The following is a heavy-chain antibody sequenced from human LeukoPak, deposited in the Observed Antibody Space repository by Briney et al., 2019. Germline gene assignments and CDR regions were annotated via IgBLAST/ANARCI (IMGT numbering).Heavy chain of an antibody. D-gene: IGHD1-26*01. CDR1: GGSFSGYY. CDR2: IYTSGST. J-gene: IGHJ4*02. Sequence: PSETLSLTCAVYGGSFSGYYWSWIRQPAGKGLEWIGRIYTSGSTNYNPSLKSRVTMSVDTSKNQFSLKLSSVTAADTAVYYCARADLSGSYGLDNWGQGTLVTVSS. V-gene: IGHV4-59*10. CDR3: ARADLSGSYGLDN.